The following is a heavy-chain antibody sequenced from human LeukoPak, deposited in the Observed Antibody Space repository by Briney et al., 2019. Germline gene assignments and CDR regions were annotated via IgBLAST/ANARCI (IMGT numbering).Heavy chain of an antibody. CDR3: VGKGSSWYFDY. CDR1: GFTFSDYY. V-gene: IGHV3-11*06. J-gene: IGHJ4*02. Sequence: GGSLRLSCAASGFTFSDYYMTWIRQAPGKGLEWVSYISSSSSYTNNADSVKGRFTISRDNDKNSLYLQMNSLRAEDTAVYYCVGKGSSWYFDYWGQGTLVTVSS. CDR2: ISSSSSYT. D-gene: IGHD6-13*01.